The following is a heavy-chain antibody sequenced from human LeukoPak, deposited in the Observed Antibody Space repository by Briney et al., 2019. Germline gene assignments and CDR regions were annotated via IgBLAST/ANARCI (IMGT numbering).Heavy chain of an antibody. CDR3: AKEIYGDSTGGRFQQ. J-gene: IGHJ1*01. CDR1: GFTFSSYG. Sequence: GALRLSCAASGFTFSSYGMHRVRQAPGKGLEWVAFIRYDGSNKYYADSVKGRFTISRDNSKNTLYLQMNSLRAEDTAVYYCAKEIYGDSTGGRFQQWGQGTLVTVSS. V-gene: IGHV3-30*02. CDR2: IRYDGSNK. D-gene: IGHD4-17*01.